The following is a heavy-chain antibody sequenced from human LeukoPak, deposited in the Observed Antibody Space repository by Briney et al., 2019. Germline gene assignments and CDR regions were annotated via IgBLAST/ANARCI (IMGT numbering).Heavy chain of an antibody. CDR3: ARVSGLGMNEYYQH. Sequence: PGGSLRLSCEASGLTFSNSWMHWVRQASGKGLVWVSRINNEGTTISYADSVKGRFTISRDNAKNTLYLQMNSLRAEDTAVYYCARVSGLGMNEYYQHWGQGTLVTVAS. J-gene: IGHJ1*01. CDR1: GLTFSNSW. V-gene: IGHV3-74*01. D-gene: IGHD3-10*01. CDR2: INNEGTTI.